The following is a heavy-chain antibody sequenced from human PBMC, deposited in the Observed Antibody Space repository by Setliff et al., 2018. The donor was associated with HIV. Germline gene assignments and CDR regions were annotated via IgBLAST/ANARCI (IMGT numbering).Heavy chain of an antibody. D-gene: IGHD3-10*01. Sequence: SETLSLTCTVSGGSISSHYWSWIRQPPGKGLEWIGSIYHSEYTNYNPSLKSRVSMSVDKSKNQFSVKLTSVTAADTAVYYCARYVLLWFGGPFDYWGQGTLVTVSS. J-gene: IGHJ4*02. CDR2: IYHSEYT. CDR3: ARYVLLWFGGPFDY. V-gene: IGHV4-59*11. CDR1: GGSISSHY.